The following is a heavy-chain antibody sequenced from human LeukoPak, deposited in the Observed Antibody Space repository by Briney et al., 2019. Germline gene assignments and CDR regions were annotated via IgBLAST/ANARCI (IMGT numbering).Heavy chain of an antibody. CDR3: AKTGYGGNPFDS. J-gene: IGHJ4*02. V-gene: IGHV4-39*01. CDR2: VYYSGET. Sequence: SETLSLTCTVSGGSIRSSSYSWGWIRQPPGKGLEWIGGVYYSGETHYNPSLKSRVTISVDVSKNQFSLKLSSVTAADTAVYYCAKTGYGGNPFDSWGQGTQVTVSS. D-gene: IGHD4-23*01. CDR1: GGSIRSSSYS.